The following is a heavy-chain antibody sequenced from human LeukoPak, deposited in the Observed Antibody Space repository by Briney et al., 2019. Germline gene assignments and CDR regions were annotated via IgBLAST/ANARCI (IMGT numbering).Heavy chain of an antibody. CDR1: GFTFSGSA. CDR2: IRSKANSYAT. CDR3: LRAPAAY. J-gene: IGHJ4*02. V-gene: IGHV3-73*01. D-gene: IGHD4-17*01. Sequence: PGGSLRLSCAASGFTFSGSAMHWVRQASGKGLEWVGRIRSKANSYATAYAASVKGRFTISRDDSKNTAYLQMNSLKTEDTAVCYCLRAPAAYWGQGTLVTVSS.